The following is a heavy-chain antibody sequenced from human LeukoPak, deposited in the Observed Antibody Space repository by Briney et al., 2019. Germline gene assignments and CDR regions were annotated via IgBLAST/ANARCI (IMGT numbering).Heavy chain of an antibody. D-gene: IGHD2-21*02. V-gene: IGHV1-2*02. CDR3: AREGSYCVGGDCYSFDF. J-gene: IGHJ4*02. CDR2: MHPGNGNT. CDR1: GYRFISNY. Sequence: ASVKVSCKASGYRFISNYIQWVRQAPGLGPEWMGWMHPGNGNTRYAEKFQGRVTMTRDTSINTAYLDLSSLRSDDTAVYYCAREGSYCVGGDCYSFDFWGQGTLITVSS.